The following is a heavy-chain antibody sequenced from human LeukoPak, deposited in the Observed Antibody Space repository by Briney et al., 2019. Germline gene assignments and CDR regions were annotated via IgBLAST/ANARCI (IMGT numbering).Heavy chain of an antibody. CDR3: ARDRARVFDY. CDR1: GFTFSSYA. V-gene: IGHV3-30*04. J-gene: IGHJ4*02. D-gene: IGHD5-12*01. CDR2: ISYDGSNK. Sequence: GGSLRLSCAASGFTFSSYAMHWVRQAPGKGLEWVAVISYDGSNKYYADSVKGRYTISRDNSKNTLYLQMNSLRAEDTAVYYCARDRARVFDYWGQGTLVTVSS.